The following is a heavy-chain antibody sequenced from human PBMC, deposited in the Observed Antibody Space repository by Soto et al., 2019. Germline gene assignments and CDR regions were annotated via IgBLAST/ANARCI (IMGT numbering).Heavy chain of an antibody. V-gene: IGHV3-23*01. J-gene: IGHJ6*02. CDR3: AKDPRIAAGYYYGMDV. CDR1: GFTFSSYA. Sequence: GGSLRLSCAASGFTFSSYAMSWVRQAPGKGLEWVSAISGSGGSTHYADSVKGRFTISRDNSKNTLYLQMNSLRAEDTAVYYCAKDPRIAAGYYYGMDVWGQGTTVTVSS. CDR2: ISGSGGST. D-gene: IGHD6-13*01.